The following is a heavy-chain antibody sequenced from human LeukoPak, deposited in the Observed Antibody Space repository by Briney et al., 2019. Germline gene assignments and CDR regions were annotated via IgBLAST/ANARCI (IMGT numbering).Heavy chain of an antibody. Sequence: SETLSLTCAVYGGSFSGYYWSWIRQPPGKGLEWIGEINHSGSTNYNPSLKSRVTISVDTSKNQFSLELSSVTAADTAVYYCARGLRLPYYYDSSGYYSGCWFDPWGQGTQVTVSS. CDR2: INHSGST. CDR1: GGSFSGYY. J-gene: IGHJ5*02. D-gene: IGHD3-22*01. V-gene: IGHV4-34*01. CDR3: ARGLRLPYYYDSSGYYSGCWFDP.